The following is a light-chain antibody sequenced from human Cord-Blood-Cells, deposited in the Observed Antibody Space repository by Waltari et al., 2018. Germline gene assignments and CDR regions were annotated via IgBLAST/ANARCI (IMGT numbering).Light chain of an antibody. V-gene: IGLV2-14*01. CDR3: SSYTSSSTWV. CDR1: SSDVGGYNY. J-gene: IGLJ3*02. CDR2: DVS. Sequence: QSALTQPASVSGSPGQSITISCTGTSSDVGGYNYVSWYQQHPGKAPKPMSYDVSNGPSGVSNRFSGSKSGNTASLTSSGLQAEDEADYYCSSYTSSSTWVFGGGTKLTVL.